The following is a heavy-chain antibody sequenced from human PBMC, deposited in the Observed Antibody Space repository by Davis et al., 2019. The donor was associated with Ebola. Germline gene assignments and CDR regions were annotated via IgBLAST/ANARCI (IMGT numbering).Heavy chain of an antibody. CDR1: GGTFTNYA. J-gene: IGHJ5*02. CDR3: ARGKWFDP. CDR2: IIPVVDTK. V-gene: IGHV1-69*04. Sequence: SVTVSCKTSGGTFTNYAVNWVRQAPGQGLEWMGRIIPVVDTKDYAQKFQGRVTLTADKATNTAYMELSGLRFDDTAVYYCARGKWFDPWGQGTLVSVSS.